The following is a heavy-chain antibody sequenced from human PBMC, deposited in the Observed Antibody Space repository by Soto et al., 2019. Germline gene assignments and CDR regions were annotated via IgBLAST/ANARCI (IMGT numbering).Heavy chain of an antibody. CDR3: ATDLPGIAAAGVNWFDP. D-gene: IGHD6-13*01. CDR2: INPDNGNT. Sequence: ASVKVSGKASGDSFTSYGISCVRQAPGQRLEWMGWINPDNGNTNYAQKFQGRVTMTEDTSTDTAYMELSSLRSEDTAVYYCATDLPGIAAAGVNWFDPWGQGTLLTVSS. V-gene: IGHV1-18*01. CDR1: GDSFTSYG. J-gene: IGHJ5*02.